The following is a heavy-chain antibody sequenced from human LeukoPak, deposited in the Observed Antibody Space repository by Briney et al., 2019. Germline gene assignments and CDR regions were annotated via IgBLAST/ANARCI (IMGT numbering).Heavy chain of an antibody. CDR2: IHADGRVT. CDR1: GFTFSTYA. D-gene: IGHD3-16*01. J-gene: IGHJ4*02. V-gene: IGHV3-7*01. Sequence: GGSLRLSCAASGFTFSTYAMTWFRQAPGMGLEGVANIHADGRVTNYLDSVKGRFTISRDDARNSVYLQLSSLRAEDTALYYCARGRGWVDHWGQGTLVTVSS. CDR3: ARGRGWVDH.